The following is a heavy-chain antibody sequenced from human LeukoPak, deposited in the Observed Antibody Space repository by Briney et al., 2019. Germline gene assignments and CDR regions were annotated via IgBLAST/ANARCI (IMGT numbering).Heavy chain of an antibody. CDR1: GFTVSSNY. J-gene: IGHJ4*02. V-gene: IGHV3-66*01. D-gene: IGHD3-3*01. CDR3: AKDSAYDFWSGYYRGYFDY. Sequence: GGSLRLSCAASGFTVSSNYMSWVRQAPGKGLEWVSVIYSGGSTYYADSVKGRFTISRDNSKNTLYLQMNSLRAEDTAVYYCAKDSAYDFWSGYYRGYFDYWGQGTLVTVSS. CDR2: IYSGGST.